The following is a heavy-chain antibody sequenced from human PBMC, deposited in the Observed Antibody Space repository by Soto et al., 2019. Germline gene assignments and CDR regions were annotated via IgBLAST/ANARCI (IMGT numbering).Heavy chain of an antibody. CDR1: GFTFSSYG. Sequence: QVQLVESGGGVVQPGRSLRLSCAASGFTFSSYGMHWVRQAPGKGLEWVAVISYDGSNKYYADSVKGRFTISRDNSKNTLYLQMNSLRAEDTAVYYCAKVESRGYSYGYIDYWGQGTLVTVSS. V-gene: IGHV3-30*18. CDR2: ISYDGSNK. J-gene: IGHJ4*02. CDR3: AKVESRGYSYGYIDY. D-gene: IGHD5-18*01.